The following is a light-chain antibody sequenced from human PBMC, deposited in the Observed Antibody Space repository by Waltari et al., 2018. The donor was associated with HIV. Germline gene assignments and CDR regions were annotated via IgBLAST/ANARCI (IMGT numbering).Light chain of an antibody. CDR3: SSHAGSKVV. Sequence: QSALTQPPSASGSPGQSVTLSCTGTSSDVGGYNYVSWHQQHPGKAPKLMIYDVIKRPSGVPDRFSGSKSGNTASLTVAGLQPEDEADYNCSSHAGSKVVFGGGTRLTVL. V-gene: IGLV2-8*01. CDR2: DVI. J-gene: IGLJ2*01. CDR1: SSDVGGYNY.